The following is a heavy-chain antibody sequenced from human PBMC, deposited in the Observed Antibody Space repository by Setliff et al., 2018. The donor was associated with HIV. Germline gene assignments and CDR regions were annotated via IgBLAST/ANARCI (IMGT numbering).Heavy chain of an antibody. CDR3: ARPAGTTLDHHFDY. CDR1: GYTFTNYW. V-gene: IGHV5-51*01. D-gene: IGHD1-1*01. Sequence: PGESLKISCKASGYTFTNYWTAWVRQMPGKGLEWMGIIHPRDFDIKYSQSFQGQVTISADKSLSTAYLQWNSLKASDTAMYYCARPAGTTLDHHFDYWGQGTLVTVSS. J-gene: IGHJ4*02. CDR2: IHPRDFDI.